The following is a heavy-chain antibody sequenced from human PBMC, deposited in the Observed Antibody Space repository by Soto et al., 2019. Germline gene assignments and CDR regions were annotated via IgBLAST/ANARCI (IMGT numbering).Heavy chain of an antibody. CDR2: ISGSGGST. D-gene: IGHD6-6*01. CDR3: AKAIAARRSVGAFDI. Sequence: EVQLLESGGGLVQPGGSLRLSCAASGFTFSSYAMSWVRQAPGKGLEWVSAISGSGGSTYYADSVKGRFTISRDNSQNTMYLQMNSLRAEDTAVYYCAKAIAARRSVGAFDIWGQGTMVTVSS. J-gene: IGHJ3*02. CDR1: GFTFSSYA. V-gene: IGHV3-23*01.